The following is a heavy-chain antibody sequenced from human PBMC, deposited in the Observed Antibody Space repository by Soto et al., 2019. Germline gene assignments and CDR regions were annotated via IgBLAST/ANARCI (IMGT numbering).Heavy chain of an antibody. V-gene: IGHV5-10-1*01. J-gene: IGHJ6*02. CDR2: IDPSDSYT. CDR1: GYSFTSYW. Sequence: PGESLKIPCKGSGYSFTSYWISWVRQMPGKGLEGMGRIDPSDSYTNDSPSFQGHVTIPADKSISTAYLQWSSLKASETAMYYCASCGSSSSRYYGMDVWGQGTTVTVSS. CDR3: ASCGSSSSRYYGMDV. D-gene: IGHD6-6*01.